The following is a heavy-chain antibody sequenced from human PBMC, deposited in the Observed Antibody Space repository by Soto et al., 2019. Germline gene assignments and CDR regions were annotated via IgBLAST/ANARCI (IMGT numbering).Heavy chain of an antibody. J-gene: IGHJ5*02. Sequence: SQSLSLNCFISGDSVSSNSAAWNWIRQSPSRGLECLGSTYYRSKWYNYYAVSLKSRITINPDTSKNQFSLQLNSVTAEDTAMYYCARQEEMAADGNTWFDXWGQVTLVTVSX. CDR2: TYYRSKWYN. D-gene: IGHD6-13*01. CDR1: GDSVSSNSAA. CDR3: ARQEEMAADGNTWFDX. V-gene: IGHV6-1*01.